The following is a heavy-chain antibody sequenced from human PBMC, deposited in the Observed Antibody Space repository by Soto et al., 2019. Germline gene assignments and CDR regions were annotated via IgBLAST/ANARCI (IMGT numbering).Heavy chain of an antibody. CDR3: ARGQYGDYDY. CDR2: INHSGST. D-gene: IGHD4-17*01. CDR1: GGSFSGYY. J-gene: IGHJ4*02. Sequence: SETLSLTCAVYGGSFSGYYWSWIRQPPGKGLEWIGEINHSGSTNYNPSLKSRVTISVDTSKNQFSLKLSSVTAADTAVYYCARGQYGDYDYWGQGTLVTVSS. V-gene: IGHV4-34*01.